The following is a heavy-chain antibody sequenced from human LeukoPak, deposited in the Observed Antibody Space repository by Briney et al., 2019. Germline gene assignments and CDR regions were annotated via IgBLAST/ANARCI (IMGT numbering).Heavy chain of an antibody. Sequence: SETLSLTCTLSGDSISSGDYYWSWIRQPAGKGLEWIGRISSSGSTNYNPSLKSRVTISVDTSKNQFSLKLSSVTAADTAVYFCARGPYSYDSSVAFDIWGQETMVTVSS. V-gene: IGHV4-61*02. J-gene: IGHJ3*02. CDR1: GDSISSGDYY. CDR3: ARGPYSYDSSVAFDI. CDR2: ISSSGST. D-gene: IGHD3-22*01.